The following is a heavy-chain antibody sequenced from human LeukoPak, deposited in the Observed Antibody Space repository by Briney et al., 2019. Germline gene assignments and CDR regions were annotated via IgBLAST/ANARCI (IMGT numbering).Heavy chain of an antibody. D-gene: IGHD5-24*01. J-gene: IGHJ4*02. Sequence: SVKVSCKASGGTFSSYAISWVRQAPGQGLEWMGGIIPIFGTANYAQKFQGRVTITADESTSTAYMELSSLRSEDTAVYYCARDRGGRDGYNYLFDYWGQGTLVSVSS. V-gene: IGHV1-69*13. CDR2: IIPIFGTA. CDR1: GGTFSSYA. CDR3: ARDRGGRDGYNYLFDY.